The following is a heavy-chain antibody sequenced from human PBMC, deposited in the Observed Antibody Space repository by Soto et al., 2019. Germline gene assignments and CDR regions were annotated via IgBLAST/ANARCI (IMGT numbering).Heavy chain of an antibody. CDR1: GGTFSSYA. CDR2: IIPIFGSA. V-gene: IGHV1-69*13. Sequence: SVKVSCKASGGTFSSYAISWVRQAPGQGLEWMGGIIPIFGSANYAQKFQGRVTITADESTSTAYMELSSLRSEDTAVYYCASYPRGSSWFKYYFDYWGQGTLVTVSS. J-gene: IGHJ4*02. CDR3: ASYPRGSSWFKYYFDY. D-gene: IGHD6-13*01.